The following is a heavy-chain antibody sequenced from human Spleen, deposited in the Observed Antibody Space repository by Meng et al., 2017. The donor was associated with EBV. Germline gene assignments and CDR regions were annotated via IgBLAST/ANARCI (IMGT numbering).Heavy chain of an antibody. J-gene: IGHJ4*02. CDR3: ARGRGGYYIFDY. Sequence: QVQRQEPGPGLVKPSGTLSLTCAVSGGSISSSNWWSWVRQPPGKGLEWIGEIYHSGRTNYNPSLKSRATISADKSETQFSLNLKSVTAADTAVYYCARGRGGYYIFDYWGQGTLVTVSS. CDR1: GGSISSSNW. V-gene: IGHV4-4*02. D-gene: IGHD3-22*01. CDR2: IYHSGRT.